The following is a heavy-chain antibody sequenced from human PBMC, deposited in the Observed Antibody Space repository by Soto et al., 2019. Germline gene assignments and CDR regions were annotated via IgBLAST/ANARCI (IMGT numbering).Heavy chain of an antibody. Sequence: EVQLLESGGGLVQPGGSLRLSCSASGFTFSSYAMTWVRQAPGKGLEWISAISGSGGSTDYADSVKGRFTISRDNSKNTLYLQMNSLRADDTAVYYCAKDSHNTVSHLDYWGQGTLVTVSS. V-gene: IGHV3-23*01. J-gene: IGHJ4*02. CDR1: GFTFSSYA. CDR3: AKDSHNTVSHLDY. CDR2: ISGSGGST. D-gene: IGHD4-4*01.